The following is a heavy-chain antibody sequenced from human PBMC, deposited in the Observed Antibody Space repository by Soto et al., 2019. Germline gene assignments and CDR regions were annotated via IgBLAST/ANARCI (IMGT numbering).Heavy chain of an antibody. D-gene: IGHD2-15*01. Sequence: EVQLVESGGGLVQPGGSLRLSCAASGFTFGNYWMYWVRQAPGKGLXXXXXINSDGSVSSYADSVKGRLTISRDNVKNTLYLQMDSLRVEDTAVYYCARGDCVGGTCYSLAGSFYYYMDVWGKGTTVTVFS. V-gene: IGHV3-74*01. J-gene: IGHJ6*03. CDR1: GFTFGNYW. CDR3: ARGDCVGGTCYSLAGSFYYYMDV. CDR2: INSDGSVS.